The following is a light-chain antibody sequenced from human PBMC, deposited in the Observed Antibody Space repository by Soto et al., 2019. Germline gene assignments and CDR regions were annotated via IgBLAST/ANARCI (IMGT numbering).Light chain of an antibody. CDR1: EGITNY. Sequence: IQLTQSPSSLSASVGDRVTVTCRASEGITNYLAWYQQKAGKAPKLLIYDASTLQSGVPSRFSGSGSWTDFTLTISCLQPEDFETDYCQQLTRNPSTFGGGTKVEIK. V-gene: IGKV1-9*01. J-gene: IGKJ4*01. CDR2: DAS. CDR3: QQLTRNPST.